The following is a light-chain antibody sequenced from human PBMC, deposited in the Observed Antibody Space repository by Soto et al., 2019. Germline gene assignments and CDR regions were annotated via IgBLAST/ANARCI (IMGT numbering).Light chain of an antibody. J-gene: IGKJ3*01. CDR2: GAS. CDR3: HLCGSLLIT. CDR1: QSVSSSY. V-gene: IGKV3-20*01. Sequence: EIVLTQSPGTLSLSPGERATLSCRASQSVSSSYLAWYQQKPGQAPRLLIYGASSRATGIPDRFSGSGSGTDFTLTISRLEPEDFAVYYCHLCGSLLITFGPGTKVDIK.